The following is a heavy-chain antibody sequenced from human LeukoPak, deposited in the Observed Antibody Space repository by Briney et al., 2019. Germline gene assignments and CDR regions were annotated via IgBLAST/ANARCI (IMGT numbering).Heavy chain of an antibody. D-gene: IGHD1-26*01. J-gene: IGHJ4*02. CDR2: IWYDGSKK. V-gene: IGHV3-33*01. CDR1: GFTFSNYG. Sequence: GGSLRLSCAASGFTFSNYGMHWVRQAPGKGLEWVALIWYDGSKKYHADSVKGRFTISRDNSKNTLYLQVNSLRAEDTALYYCATEGRSYSALDYWGQGTLVTVSS. CDR3: ATEGRSYSALDY.